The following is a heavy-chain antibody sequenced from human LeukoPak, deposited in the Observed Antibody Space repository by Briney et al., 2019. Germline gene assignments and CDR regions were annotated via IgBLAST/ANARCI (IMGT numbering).Heavy chain of an antibody. D-gene: IGHD3-10*01. J-gene: IGHJ3*02. CDR2: ISYDGSNK. Sequence: GGSLRLSCAASGFTFSSYGMHWVRQAPGKGLEWVAVISYDGSNKYYADSVKGRFTISRDNSKNTLYLQMNSLRAEDTAVYYCAKDRRGSYWEYAFDIWGQGTMVTVSS. V-gene: IGHV3-30*18. CDR3: AKDRRGSYWEYAFDI. CDR1: GFTFSSYG.